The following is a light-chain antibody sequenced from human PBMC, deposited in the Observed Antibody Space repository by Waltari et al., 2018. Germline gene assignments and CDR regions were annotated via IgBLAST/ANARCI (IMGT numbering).Light chain of an antibody. CDR2: DQT. Sequence: SSELTQDPAVSVAMGQTVTITCQGNSLRSYYASWYQQRPGQAPILVIYDQTTRPSGVPDRFSGSRSDNTASLTITGAQAEDEASYYCHSRDGSGSGGSFGGGTKLTVL. V-gene: IGLV3-19*01. CDR3: HSRDGSGSGGS. CDR1: SLRSYY. J-gene: IGLJ2*01.